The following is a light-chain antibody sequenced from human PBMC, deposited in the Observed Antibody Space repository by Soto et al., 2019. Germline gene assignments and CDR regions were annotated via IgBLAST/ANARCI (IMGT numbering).Light chain of an antibody. V-gene: IGKV1-12*01. CDR1: QAIDSW. CDR2: TGS. J-gene: IGKJ1*01. CDR3: HQRQSWPRT. Sequence: DIQMTQSPSSVSASVGDRVTITCRASQAIDSWLAWYQQKPGEAPKLLIFTGSLLHSGVPPRFSGSGSGTDFTLTISSLQPEDFAVYYCHQRQSWPRTFGQGTKVEIK.